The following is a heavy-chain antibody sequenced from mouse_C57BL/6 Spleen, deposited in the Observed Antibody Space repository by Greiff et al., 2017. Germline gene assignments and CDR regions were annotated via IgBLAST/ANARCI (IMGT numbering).Heavy chain of an antibody. J-gene: IGHJ4*01. CDR3: ARGHGNPYYAMDY. CDR2: IYPGDGDT. D-gene: IGHD2-1*01. CDR1: GYAFSSSW. V-gene: IGHV1-82*01. Sequence: QVQLQHSGPELVKPGASVKISCKASGYAFSSSWMNWVKQRPGKGLEWIGRIYPGDGDTNYNGKFKGKATLTADKSSSTAYMQLSSLTSEDSAVYFCARGHGNPYYAMDYWGQGTSVTVSS.